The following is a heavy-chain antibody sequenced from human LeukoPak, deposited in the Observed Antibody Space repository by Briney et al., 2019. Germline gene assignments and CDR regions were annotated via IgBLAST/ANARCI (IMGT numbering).Heavy chain of an antibody. CDR3: AREQASSSSWYPTQDY. CDR1: GYTFTSYG. V-gene: IGHV1-18*01. CDR2: ISAYNGNT. D-gene: IGHD6-13*01. Sequence: GASVKVSCKASGYTFTSYGISWVRQAPGQGLEWMGLISAYNGNTNYAQKLQGRVTMTTDTSTSTAYMELRSLRSDDTAVYYCAREQASSSSWYPTQDYWGQGTLVTVSS. J-gene: IGHJ4*02.